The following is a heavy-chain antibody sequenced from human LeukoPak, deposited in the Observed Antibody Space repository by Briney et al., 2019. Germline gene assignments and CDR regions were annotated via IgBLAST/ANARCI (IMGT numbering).Heavy chain of an antibody. CDR3: ARDGQWELPYYFDY. J-gene: IGHJ4*02. V-gene: IGHV3-11*04. CDR1: GFTFSDYY. Sequence: GGSLRLSCAASGFTFSDYYMSWIRQAPGKGLEWVSYISSSGSTIYYADSVKGRFTISRDNAKNSLYLQMNSLRAEGTAVYYCARDGQWELPYYFDYWGQGTLVTVSS. CDR2: ISSSGSTI. D-gene: IGHD1-26*01.